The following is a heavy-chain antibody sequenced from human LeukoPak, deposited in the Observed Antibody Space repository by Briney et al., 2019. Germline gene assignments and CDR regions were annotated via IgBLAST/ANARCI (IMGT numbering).Heavy chain of an antibody. Sequence: GGSLRLSCAASGFTFSSYWMSWVRQAPGKGLEWVANIKQDGSEKYYVDSVKGRFTISRDNSKNTLYLQMNSLRAEDTAVYYCASAGAAAAPLLFDYWGQGTLVTVSS. CDR3: ASAGAAAAPLLFDY. CDR1: GFTFSSYW. V-gene: IGHV3-7*03. D-gene: IGHD6-13*01. CDR2: IKQDGSEK. J-gene: IGHJ4*02.